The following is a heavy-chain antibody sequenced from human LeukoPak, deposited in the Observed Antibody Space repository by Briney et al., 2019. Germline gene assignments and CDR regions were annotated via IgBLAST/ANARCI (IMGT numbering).Heavy chain of an antibody. V-gene: IGHV3-23*01. CDR3: AKETVVVVAATPDAFDI. Sequence: GGSLTLSCAASGFTFSSYAMSWVGQAPGKGLEWVSGISGSGGSTHYADSVRDRFTISRDNSKNTLYLQINSLRAEDTAVYYCAKETVVVVAATPDAFDIWGHGRMVTVSS. CDR2: ISGSGGST. J-gene: IGHJ3*02. CDR1: GFTFSSYA. D-gene: IGHD2-15*01.